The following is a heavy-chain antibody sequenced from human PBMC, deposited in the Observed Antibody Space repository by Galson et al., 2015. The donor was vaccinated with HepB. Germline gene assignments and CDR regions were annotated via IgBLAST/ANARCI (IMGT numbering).Heavy chain of an antibody. CDR2: IYPGESET. CDR3: ARLVDGYKDY. V-gene: IGHV5-51*01. D-gene: IGHD5-24*01. Sequence: QSGAEVKRPGESLKISCQGSGYSFDYYWIAWVRQMPGKGLEWMGIIYPGESETRFGPSFQGQVSFSVDRSTSTAYLHWNSLKASDTAIYYYARLVDGYKDYWGQGTLVTVSS. CDR1: GYSFDYYW. J-gene: IGHJ4*02.